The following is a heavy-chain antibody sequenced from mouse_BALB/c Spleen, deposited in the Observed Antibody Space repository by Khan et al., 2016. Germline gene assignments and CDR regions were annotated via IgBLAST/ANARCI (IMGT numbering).Heavy chain of an antibody. Sequence: VELVESGPELVKPGASVKISCKASGYSFTSYYIHWVKQRPGQGLEWIGGIFPGSINTKYNEKFKGKATLTADTSSSTAYMQLSSLTSEDSAVYFCARSYYYGSPYYFDYWGQGTTLTVSS. J-gene: IGHJ2*01. D-gene: IGHD1-1*01. CDR2: IFPGSINT. V-gene: IGHV1-66*01. CDR3: ARSYYYGSPYYFDY. CDR1: GYSFTSYY.